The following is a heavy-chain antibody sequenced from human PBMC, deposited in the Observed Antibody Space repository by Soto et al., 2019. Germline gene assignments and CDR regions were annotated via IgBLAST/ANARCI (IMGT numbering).Heavy chain of an antibody. V-gene: IGHV3-48*03. CDR3: ARRLTGTFGNKGVVDY. D-gene: IGHD1-7*01. Sequence: GGSLRLSCAASGFTFSSYEMNWVRPAPGKGLEWVSYISSSGSTIYYADSVKGRFTISRDNAKNSLYLQMNSLRAEDTAVYYCARRLTGTFGNKGVVDYWGQGTLVTVSS. CDR1: GFTFSSYE. CDR2: ISSSGSTI. J-gene: IGHJ4*02.